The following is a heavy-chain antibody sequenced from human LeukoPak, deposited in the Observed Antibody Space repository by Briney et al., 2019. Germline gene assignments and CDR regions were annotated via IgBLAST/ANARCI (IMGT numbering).Heavy chain of an antibody. D-gene: IGHD3-9*01. CDR2: IIPIFGIA. CDR3: ARPTETYYDILTGDSYGMDV. V-gene: IGHV1-69*04. Sequence: SVKVSRKASGGTFSSYAISWVRQAPGQGLEWMGRIIPIFGIANYAQKFQGRVMITADKSTSIAYMELSSLRSEDTAVYYCARPTETYYDILTGDSYGMDVWGQGTTVTVSS. CDR1: GGTFSSYA. J-gene: IGHJ6*02.